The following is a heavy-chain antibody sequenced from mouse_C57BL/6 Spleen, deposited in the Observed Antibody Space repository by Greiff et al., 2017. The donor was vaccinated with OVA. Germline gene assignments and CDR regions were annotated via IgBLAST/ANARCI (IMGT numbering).Heavy chain of an antibody. V-gene: IGHV1-78*01. D-gene: IGHD1-1*01. Sequence: VQLQQSDAELVKPGASVKISCKVSGYTFTDHTIHWMKQRPEQGLEWIGYIYPRDGSTKYNEKLKGKATLTADKSYSTAYMQLNSLTSEDSAVYFCAKNYYGSSYRYFDVWGTGTTVTVSS. CDR1: GYTFTDHT. CDR3: AKNYYGSSYRYFDV. CDR2: IYPRDGST. J-gene: IGHJ1*03.